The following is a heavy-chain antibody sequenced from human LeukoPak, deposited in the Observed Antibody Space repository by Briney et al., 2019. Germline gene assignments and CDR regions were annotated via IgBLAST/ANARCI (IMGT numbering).Heavy chain of an antibody. CDR3: ARDPSSSSWYVGIDY. D-gene: IGHD6-13*01. J-gene: IGHJ4*02. V-gene: IGHV3-21*01. Sequence: GGSLRLSCAASGFTFSSYSMNWVRQAPGKGLEWVSSISSSSSYICYADSVKGRFTISRDNAKNSLYLQMNSLRAEDTAVYYCARDPSSSSWYVGIDYWGQGTLVTVSS. CDR2: ISSSSSYI. CDR1: GFTFSSYS.